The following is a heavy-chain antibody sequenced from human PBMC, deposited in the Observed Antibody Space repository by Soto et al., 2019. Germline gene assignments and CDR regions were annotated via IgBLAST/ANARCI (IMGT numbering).Heavy chain of an antibody. D-gene: IGHD3-9*01. CDR3: ARASTNYDILTGYSLDYYYYMDV. Sequence: GGSLRLSCAASGFTVSSNYMSWVRQAPGKGLEWVSVIYSGGSTYYADSVKGRFTISRDNSKNTLYLQMNSLRAEDTAVYYCARASTNYDILTGYSLDYYYYMDVWGKGTTVTVSS. V-gene: IGHV3-66*01. CDR1: GFTVSSNY. J-gene: IGHJ6*03. CDR2: IYSGGST.